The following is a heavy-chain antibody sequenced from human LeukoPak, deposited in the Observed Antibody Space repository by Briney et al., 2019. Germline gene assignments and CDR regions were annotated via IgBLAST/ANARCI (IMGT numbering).Heavy chain of an antibody. V-gene: IGHV4-59*11. CDR1: GASISSHY. J-gene: IGHJ4*02. CDR3: SRAGTGLNIPGAY. D-gene: IGHD1-14*01. Sequence: SETLSLTCSVSGASISSHYWSWIRQPPGKGLEWIGYIHYSGSTNCNPSLKSRVTISLDTSKNQFSLKLTSVTAADTAVYYCSRAGTGLNIPGAYWGQGTLVTVSS. CDR2: IHYSGST.